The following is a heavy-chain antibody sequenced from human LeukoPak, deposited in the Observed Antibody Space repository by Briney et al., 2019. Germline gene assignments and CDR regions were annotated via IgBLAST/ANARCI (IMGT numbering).Heavy chain of an antibody. D-gene: IGHD2-2*03. Sequence: GGSLRLSCAASGFTFSSYEMNWVRQGPGTGLEWVSYISSSGSTKYYADSVKGRFTISRDNSKNTLFLQMNSLRAEDTAVYYCARDDALGDNALDIWGQGTLVTASS. CDR3: ARDDALGDNALDI. J-gene: IGHJ4*02. CDR2: ISSSGSTK. V-gene: IGHV3-48*03. CDR1: GFTFSSYE.